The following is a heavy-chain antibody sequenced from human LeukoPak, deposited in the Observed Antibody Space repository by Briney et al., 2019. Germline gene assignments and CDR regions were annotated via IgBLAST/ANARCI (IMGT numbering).Heavy chain of an antibody. V-gene: IGHV1-46*01. J-gene: IGHJ6*03. CDR3: ARGGGIAVADDYYYYMDV. CDR1: GYTFTGYY. CDR2: INPSGGST. Sequence: GASVKVSCKASGYTFTGYYMHWVRQAPGQGLEWMGIINPSGGSTSYAQKFQGRVTMTRDMSTSTVYMELSSLRSEDTAVYYCARGGGIAVADDYYYYMDVWGKGTTVTVSS. D-gene: IGHD6-19*01.